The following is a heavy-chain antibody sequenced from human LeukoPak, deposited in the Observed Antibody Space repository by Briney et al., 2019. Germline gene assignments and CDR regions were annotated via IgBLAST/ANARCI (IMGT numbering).Heavy chain of an antibody. Sequence: GGSLRLSCAASGFTFSSYSMNWVRQAPGKGLEWVSSISSSSSYIYYADSVKGRFTISRDNAKNSLYLQMNSLRAEDTAVYYCARPHSGDSSAFDIWAKGQWSPSPQ. J-gene: IGHJ3*02. CDR3: ARPHSGDSSAFDI. CDR1: GFTFSSYS. D-gene: IGHD3-22*01. CDR2: ISSSSSYI. V-gene: IGHV3-21*01.